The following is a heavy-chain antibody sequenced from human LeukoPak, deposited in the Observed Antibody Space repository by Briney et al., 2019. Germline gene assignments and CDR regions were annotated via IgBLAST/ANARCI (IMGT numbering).Heavy chain of an antibody. D-gene: IGHD5-18*01. J-gene: IGHJ4*02. CDR2: INPSDGST. CDR3: ARVVTAFYFDY. Sequence: ASVKVSCKASGYTFTSYYIHWVRQAPGQGLEWMGIINPSDGSTIYAQKFQGRVTMTRDRSTSTVYMELSSLRSEATAVYYCARVVTAFYFDYWGQGSLVTAS. CDR1: GYTFTSYY. V-gene: IGHV1-46*01.